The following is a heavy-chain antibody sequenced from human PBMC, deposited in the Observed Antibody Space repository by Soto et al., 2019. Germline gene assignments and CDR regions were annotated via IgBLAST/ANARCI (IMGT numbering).Heavy chain of an antibody. V-gene: IGHV3-15*01. CDR2: IKSKTDGGTT. Sequence: SLRLSCAASGFTFSNAWMSWVRQAPGKGLEWVGRIKSKTDGGTTDYAAPVKGRFTISRDDSKNTLYLQMNSLKTEDTAVYYCTTDFFDWLLYGYGMDVWGQGTTVTVSS. J-gene: IGHJ6*02. CDR1: GFTFSNAW. CDR3: TTDFFDWLLYGYGMDV. D-gene: IGHD3-9*01.